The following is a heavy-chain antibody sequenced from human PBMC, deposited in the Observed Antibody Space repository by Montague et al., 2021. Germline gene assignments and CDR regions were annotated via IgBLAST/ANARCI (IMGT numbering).Heavy chain of an antibody. CDR2: IYYSGST. D-gene: IGHD2-15*01. Sequence: SETLSLTCTVSGGSISSSSYYWGWIRQPPGKGLEWIGSIYYSGSTYYNPSLKSRVTISVDTSKNQYSLKLSSVTAVDTAVYYCASLTLRPFEPWGQGTLVTVSS. V-gene: IGHV4-39*01. CDR3: ASLTLRPFEP. J-gene: IGHJ5*02. CDR1: GGSISSSSYY.